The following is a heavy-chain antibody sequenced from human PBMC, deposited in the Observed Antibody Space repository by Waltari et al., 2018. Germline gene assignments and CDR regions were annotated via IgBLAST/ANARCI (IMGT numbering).Heavy chain of an antibody. Sequence: QVQLVESGGGVVQPGGSLRLSCAASGFTFSSYGMHWVRQAPGKGLEWVAFIRYDGSNKYYADSVNGRFTSSRDNSKNTLYLQMNSLRAEDTAVYYCAKESAELGIRGSFDYWGQGTLVTVSS. CDR3: AKESAELGIRGSFDY. CDR2: IRYDGSNK. D-gene: IGHD7-27*01. V-gene: IGHV3-30*02. CDR1: GFTFSSYG. J-gene: IGHJ4*02.